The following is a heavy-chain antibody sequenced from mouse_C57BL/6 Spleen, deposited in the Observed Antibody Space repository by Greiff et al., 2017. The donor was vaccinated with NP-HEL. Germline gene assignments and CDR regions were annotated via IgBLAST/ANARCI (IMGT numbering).Heavy chain of an antibody. CDR1: GYTFTNYW. V-gene: IGHV1-63*01. J-gene: IGHJ4*01. CDR2: IYPGGGYT. Sequence: LVESGAELVRPGTSVKMSCKASGYTFTNYWIGWAKQRPGHGLEWIGDIYPGGGYTNYNEKFKGKATLTADKSSSTAYMQFSSLTSEDSAIYYCARGGDYDGKGYAMDYWGQGTSVTVSS. D-gene: IGHD2-4*01. CDR3: ARGGDYDGKGYAMDY.